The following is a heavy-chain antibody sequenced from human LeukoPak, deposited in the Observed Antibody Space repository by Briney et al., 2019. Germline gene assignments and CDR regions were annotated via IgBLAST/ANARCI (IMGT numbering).Heavy chain of an antibody. CDR3: ARGPLMTTVTTSGDY. V-gene: IGHV4-34*01. D-gene: IGHD4-17*01. CDR1: GGSFSGYY. CDR2: INHSGST. Sequence: SETLSLTCAVYGGSFSGYYWSWIRQPPGKGPEWDGEINHSGSTNYNPSLKSRVTISVDTSKNQFSLKLSSVTAADTAVYYCARGPLMTTVTTSGDYWGQGTLVTVSS. J-gene: IGHJ4*02.